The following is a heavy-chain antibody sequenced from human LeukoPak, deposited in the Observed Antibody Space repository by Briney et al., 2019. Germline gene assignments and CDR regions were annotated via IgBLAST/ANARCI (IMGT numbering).Heavy chain of an antibody. CDR1: GFTVSSNY. J-gene: IGHJ4*02. Sequence: PGGSLRLSCAASGFTVSSNYMSWVRQAPGKGLEWVSVIYSGGSTYYADSVKGRFTISRHNSKNTLYLQMNSLRAEDTAVYYCARGRPQWELLLFPDGXFDYWGQGTLVTVSS. CDR2: IYSGGST. CDR3: ARGRPQWELLLFPDGXFDY. V-gene: IGHV3-53*04. D-gene: IGHD1-26*01.